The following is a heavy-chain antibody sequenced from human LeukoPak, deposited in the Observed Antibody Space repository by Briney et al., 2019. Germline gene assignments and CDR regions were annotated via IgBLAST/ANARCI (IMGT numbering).Heavy chain of an antibody. CDR1: GFTFSSYA. CDR3: ATGPMRRMDV. CDR2: ISDSGDYT. V-gene: IGHV3-23*01. Sequence: PGGSLRLSCAASGFTFSSYAMTWVRQAPGKGLEWVSSISDSGDYTYYTDSVKGRFTISRDNSKNTLYLKLNSLRAEDTAVYYCATGPMRRMDVWGQGTTVTVSS. J-gene: IGHJ6*02.